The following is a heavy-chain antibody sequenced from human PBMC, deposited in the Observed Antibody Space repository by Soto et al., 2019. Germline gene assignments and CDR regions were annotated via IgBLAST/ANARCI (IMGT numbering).Heavy chain of an antibody. Sequence: QLQLQESGPGLVKPSETLSLSCTVSGGSISSSSYYWGWIRQPPGKGLEWIGSIYYSGSTYYNPSLKTRVPISVDTSKNQVSLKLSSVPAADPAVYYCARRRSVRYERATDYWGQGPLVTVSS. CDR3: ARRRSVRYERATDY. CDR2: IYYSGST. V-gene: IGHV4-39*01. D-gene: IGHD5-12*01. J-gene: IGHJ4*02. CDR1: GGSISSSSYY.